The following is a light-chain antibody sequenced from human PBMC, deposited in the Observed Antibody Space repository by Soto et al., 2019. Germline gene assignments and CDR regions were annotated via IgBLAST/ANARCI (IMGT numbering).Light chain of an antibody. Sequence: VHLTQSLSTLIASLGDRVTFPXRPSLSISSWFAWYQQKPVXXTKLXXXDAXSLESAVPSRLSGSGSGTEFALIISSLLPAEFVIYYCQQYNSYFTWTFGQVANVDIK. CDR1: LSISSW. CDR3: QQYNSYFTWT. V-gene: IGKV1-5*01. J-gene: IGKJ1*01. CDR2: DAX.